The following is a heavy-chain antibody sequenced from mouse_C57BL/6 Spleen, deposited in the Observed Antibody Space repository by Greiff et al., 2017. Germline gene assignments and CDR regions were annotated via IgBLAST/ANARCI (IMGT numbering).Heavy chain of an antibody. J-gene: IGHJ3*01. CDR3: AILYDYEGRWFAY. CDR2: IHPSDSDT. Sequence: QVQLQQPGAELVKPGASVKVSCKASGYTFTSYWMHWVKQRPGQGLEWIGRIHPSDSDTNYNQKFKGKATLTVDESSSTAYMQLSSLTSEDSAVYYCAILYDYEGRWFAYWGQGTLVTVSA. CDR1: GYTFTSYW. V-gene: IGHV1-74*01. D-gene: IGHD2-4*01.